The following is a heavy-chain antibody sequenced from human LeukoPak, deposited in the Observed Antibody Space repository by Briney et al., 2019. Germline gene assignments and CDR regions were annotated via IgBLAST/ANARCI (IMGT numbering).Heavy chain of an antibody. CDR2: ISYDGSNK. V-gene: IGHV3-30*04. D-gene: IGHD6-19*01. J-gene: IGHJ1*01. CDR3: AREQWLVQSHFQH. CDR1: AFTFSSYA. Sequence: GRSLRLSCAASAFTFSSYAMHWVRQAPGKGLEWVAVISYDGSNKYYADSVKRRFTISRDNSKNTLYLQMNSLRAEDTAVYYCAREQWLVQSHFQHWGQGTLVTVSS.